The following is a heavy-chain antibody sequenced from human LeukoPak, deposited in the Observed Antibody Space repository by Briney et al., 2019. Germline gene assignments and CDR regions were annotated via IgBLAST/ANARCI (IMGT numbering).Heavy chain of an antibody. V-gene: IGHV3-23*01. CDR2: ISGSGGST. CDR1: GFTFSSYA. CDR3: AKDLEDTAVGFDY. D-gene: IGHD5-18*01. J-gene: IGHJ4*02. Sequence: PGGSLRLSCAASGFTFSSYAMSSVRQAPGKGLEGVSAISGSGGSTYYADSVKGRYTISRDNSKNTLYLQMNSLRAEDTAVYYCAKDLEDTAVGFDYWGQGALVTVSS.